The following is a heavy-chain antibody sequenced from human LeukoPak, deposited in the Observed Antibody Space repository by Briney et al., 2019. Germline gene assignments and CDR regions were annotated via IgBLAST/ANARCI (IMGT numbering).Heavy chain of an antibody. J-gene: IGHJ5*02. Sequence: GGSLRLSCTASGFIFTNFGLMWVRQAPGKGLECVSAISNDGGGTTYADFVKGRFTISRDNSKNTLFLQMNSLRAEDTALYYCAKGSSGYFADLWGQGTLVTVSS. CDR2: ISNDGGGT. D-gene: IGHD3-22*01. CDR3: AKGSSGYFADL. V-gene: IGHV3-23*01. CDR1: GFIFTNFG.